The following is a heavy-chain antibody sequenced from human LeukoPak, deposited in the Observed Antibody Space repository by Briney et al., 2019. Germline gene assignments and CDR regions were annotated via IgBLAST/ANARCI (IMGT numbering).Heavy chain of an antibody. J-gene: IGHJ3*02. CDR1: GFTFSSYS. CDR2: ISSSSSYI. D-gene: IGHD2-2*01. Sequence: GGSLRLSCAASGFTFSSYSMNWVRQAPRKGLEWVSSISSSSSYIYYADSVKGRFTISRDNAKNSLYLQMNSLRAEDTAVYYCARDRVVPAAMNAFDIWGQGTMVTVSS. V-gene: IGHV3-21*01. CDR3: ARDRVVPAAMNAFDI.